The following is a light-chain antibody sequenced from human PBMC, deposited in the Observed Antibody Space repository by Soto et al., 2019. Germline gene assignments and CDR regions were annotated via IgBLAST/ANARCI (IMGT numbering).Light chain of an antibody. CDR2: EGI. V-gene: IGLV2-23*01. J-gene: IGLJ1*01. Sequence: QSALTQPASVSGSPGQSITISCTGTSSTVGGFNVVSWYQQHPGKAPKVIIYEGIKRPSGVSNRFSGSNSGSTASLTFSGLQAEDEADYYCCSYVGATTDVFGTGTKLTVL. CDR3: CSYVGATTDV. CDR1: SSTVGGFNV.